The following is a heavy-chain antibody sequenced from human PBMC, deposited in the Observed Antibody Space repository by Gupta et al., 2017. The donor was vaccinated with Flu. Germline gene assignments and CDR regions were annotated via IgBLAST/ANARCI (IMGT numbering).Heavy chain of an antibody. J-gene: IGHJ4*02. V-gene: IGHV3-66*02. CDR1: GFNVSSNY. Sequence: EVPLVESGGGLVQPGGSLRLSCAVCGFNVSSNYMGWVRQAPGKGLEWVAVLYSGGSTFYSDSVKGRFTIYGDNSENILYLQMNNLRFEDSAVYFCVKMRASGDSWGQGTLVTVSS. CDR3: VKMRASGDS. CDR2: LYSGGST.